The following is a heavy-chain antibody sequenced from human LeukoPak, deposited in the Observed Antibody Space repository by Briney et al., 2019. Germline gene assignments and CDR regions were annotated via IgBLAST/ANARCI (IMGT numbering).Heavy chain of an antibody. J-gene: IGHJ4*02. CDR2: ISGSGGST. CDR1: GITLSNYA. CDR3: AKEGQYSTKAIDS. V-gene: IGHV3-23*01. D-gene: IGHD6-13*01. Sequence: GGSLRLSCAVSGITLSNYAMSWVRQAPGKGLEWVSAISGSGGSTYYADSVKGRFTISRDNSKNTLFLQMNSLRAEDTAVYYCAKEGQYSTKAIDSWGQGTRVTVSS.